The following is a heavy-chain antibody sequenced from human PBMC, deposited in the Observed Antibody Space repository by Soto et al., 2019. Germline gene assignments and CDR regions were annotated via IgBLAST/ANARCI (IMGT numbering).Heavy chain of an antibody. CDR3: ARGGGKFDY. J-gene: IGHJ4*02. CDR1: GGSVISVNYY. V-gene: IGHV4-31*03. CDR2: IYYSGGT. D-gene: IGHD2-15*01. Sequence: QVQLQESGPGLVKPSQTLSLTCTVSGGSVISVNYYWSWIRQHPGKGLEWIGYIYYSGGTYYNPSLESRVTISIDTSKKQFSLKLSSVIAADTAVYYCARGGGKFDYWGQGTLVTVSS.